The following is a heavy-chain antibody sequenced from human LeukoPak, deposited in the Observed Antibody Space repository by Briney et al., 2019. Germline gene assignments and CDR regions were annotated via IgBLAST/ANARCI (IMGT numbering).Heavy chain of an antibody. V-gene: IGHV4-4*02. Sequence: SGTLSLTCAVSGGSISTNHYWWSWVRQPPGKGLEWIGEIYHSGTTNYNSSLTSRVTISVDKSKNQFFLELTSVTAADTAIYYCATKNMRVPGDSWGQGTLVTVSS. CDR2: IYHSGTT. CDR3: ATKNMRVPGDS. D-gene: IGHD2/OR15-2a*01. J-gene: IGHJ4*02. CDR1: GGSISTNHYW.